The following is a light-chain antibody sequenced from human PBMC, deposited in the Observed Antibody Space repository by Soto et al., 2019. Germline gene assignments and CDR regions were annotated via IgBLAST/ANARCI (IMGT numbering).Light chain of an antibody. Sequence: DIQMTQSPSSLSASVGDRVTITCLASQSISSYLNWYQQKPGKAPKLLIYAASSLQSGVPSRFSGSGSGTDFTRTISSLQPEDFATYYCQQSYSYPSTFGQGTKVEIK. J-gene: IGKJ1*01. CDR2: AAS. CDR3: QQSYSYPST. CDR1: QSISSY. V-gene: IGKV1-39*01.